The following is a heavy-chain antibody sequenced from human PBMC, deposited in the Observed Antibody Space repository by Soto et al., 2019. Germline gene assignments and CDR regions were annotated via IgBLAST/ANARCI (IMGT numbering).Heavy chain of an antibody. V-gene: IGHV4-39*01. Sequence: PSETLSLTCTVSGGSISSSSYYWGWIRQPPGKGLEWIGSIYYSGSTYYNPSLKSRVTISVDTSKNQFSLKLSSATAADTAVYYCARRLYYDSSGFEGGGMDVWGQGTTVTVSS. CDR3: ARRLYYDSSGFEGGGMDV. CDR2: IYYSGST. J-gene: IGHJ6*02. CDR1: GGSISSSSYY. D-gene: IGHD3-22*01.